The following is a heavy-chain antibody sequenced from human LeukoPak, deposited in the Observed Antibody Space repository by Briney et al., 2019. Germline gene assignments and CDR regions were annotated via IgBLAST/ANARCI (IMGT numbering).Heavy chain of an antibody. CDR1: GYTFTSYG. J-gene: IGHJ6*02. CDR3: ARDRQWLISYYGMDV. Sequence: ASVKVSCKASGYTFTSYGISWVRQAPGQGLEWTGWISAYNGNTNYAQKLQGRVTMTTDTSTSTAYMELRSLRSDDTAAYYCARDRQWLISYYGMDVWGQGTTVTVSS. D-gene: IGHD6-19*01. V-gene: IGHV1-18*01. CDR2: ISAYNGNT.